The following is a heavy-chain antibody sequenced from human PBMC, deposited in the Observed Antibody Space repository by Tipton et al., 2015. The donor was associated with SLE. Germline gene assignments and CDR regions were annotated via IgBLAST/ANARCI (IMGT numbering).Heavy chain of an antibody. CDR3: ARAIAPGSSRISDF. CDR2: TNQDGAIR. V-gene: IGHV3-74*01. J-gene: IGHJ4*02. D-gene: IGHD6-13*01. Sequence: LSLTCTVSGGSISSSGYYWMHWVRQAPGKGLGWISRTNQDGAIRSYADSVRGRFTISRDNARNTLYLQMISLRAEDSAFYFCARAIAPGSSRISDFWGQGTLVSVSS. CDR1: GGSISSSGYYW.